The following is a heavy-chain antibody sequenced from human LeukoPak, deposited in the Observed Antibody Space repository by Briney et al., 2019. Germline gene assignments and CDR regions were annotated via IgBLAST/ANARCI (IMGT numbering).Heavy chain of an antibody. CDR1: GGSIRSDRYS. CDR2: IHDSGSI. J-gene: IGHJ6*03. CDR3: ANISPTSSYPYSYHHMDV. V-gene: IGHV4-30-4*07. D-gene: IGHD6-6*01. Sequence: SETLSLTCAVSGGSIRSDRYSWSWIRQPPGQGLEWIGYIHDSGSIFYKSSLRSRASISKDTSKNQFSLKLTSVTAADTGVYYCANISPTSSYPYSYHHMDVWGKGTTVTVSS.